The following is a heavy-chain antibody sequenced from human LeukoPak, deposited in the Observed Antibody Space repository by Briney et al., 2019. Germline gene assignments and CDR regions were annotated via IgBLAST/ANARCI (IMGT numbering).Heavy chain of an antibody. CDR2: ISSSGSTI. J-gene: IGHJ5*02. CDR3: ARQAYYYDSSGYYYAHNWFDP. V-gene: IGHV3-48*03. CDR1: GFTFSSYE. Sequence: GGSLRLSCAASGFTFSSYEMNWVRQAPGKGLEWVSYISSSGSTIYYADSVKGRFTISRGNAKNSLYLQMNSLRAEDTAVYYCARQAYYYDSSGYYYAHNWFDPWGQGTLVTVSS. D-gene: IGHD3-22*01.